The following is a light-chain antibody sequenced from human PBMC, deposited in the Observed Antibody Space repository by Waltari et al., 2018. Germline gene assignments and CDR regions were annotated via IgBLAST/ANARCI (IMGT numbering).Light chain of an antibody. V-gene: IGKV3-11*01. CDR2: NAS. J-gene: IGKJ3*01. CDR3: QHRNNWPA. CDR1: QSVGTS. Sequence: EIVLTQSPATLSLSPGERATLSCRATQSVGTSLAWSQHKPGQVPRLLIYNASNRAAGVPARFSGSGSGTDFTLTISSLEPEDFAVYYCQHRNNWPAFGPGTKVNVK.